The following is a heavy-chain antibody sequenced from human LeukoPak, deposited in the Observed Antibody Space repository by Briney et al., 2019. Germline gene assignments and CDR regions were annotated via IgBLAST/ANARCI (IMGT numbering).Heavy chain of an antibody. Sequence: SVKVSCKTSGGTFNNSAISWVRQAPGQGLEWLGGIMPLFGTAGYAQKFQGRVTITKDESTRTVYLELTSLTSDDTAVYYCARDVHGDYGSGWFDPWGQGTLASVSS. J-gene: IGHJ5*02. CDR1: GGTFNNSA. CDR2: IMPLFGTA. V-gene: IGHV1-69*05. CDR3: ARDVHGDYGSGWFDP. D-gene: IGHD4-17*01.